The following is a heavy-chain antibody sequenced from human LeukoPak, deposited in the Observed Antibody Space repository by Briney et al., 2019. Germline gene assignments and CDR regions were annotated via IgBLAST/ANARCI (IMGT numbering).Heavy chain of an antibody. V-gene: IGHV3-74*03. CDR2: INTDATTT. CDR3: ARGAGIVGSTTPFDY. CDR1: GFTFSNYW. Sequence: GGSLRLSCAASGFTFSNYWMHWVRQTLGKGLVWVSRINTDATTTYADSVKGRFTISRDNAKNTLYLQMDSLRADDTAVYYCARGAGIVGSTTPFDYWGQGALVTVSS. J-gene: IGHJ4*02. D-gene: IGHD1-26*01.